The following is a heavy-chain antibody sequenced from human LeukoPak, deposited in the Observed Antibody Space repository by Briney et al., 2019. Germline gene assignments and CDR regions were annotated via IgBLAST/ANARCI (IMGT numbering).Heavy chain of an antibody. CDR2: IRYDGSSK. V-gene: IGHV3-30*02. J-gene: IGHJ1*01. Sequence: GGSLRLSCAASGFTFSSYGMHWVRQVPGKGLEWVAFIRYDGSSKYYADSVKGRFTISRDNSKNTLYLQMNSLRAEDTAVYYCAKDKVTGYSSSWSRAEYFQHWGQGTLVTVSS. D-gene: IGHD6-13*01. CDR1: GFTFSSYG. CDR3: AKDKVTGYSSSWSRAEYFQH.